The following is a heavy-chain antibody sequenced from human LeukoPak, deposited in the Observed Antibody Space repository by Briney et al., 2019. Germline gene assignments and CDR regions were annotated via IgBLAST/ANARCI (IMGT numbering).Heavy chain of an antibody. CDR2: IYTTGST. CDR1: GFTVSGNY. D-gene: IGHD1-26*01. V-gene: IGHV3-53*01. CDR3: ARDHVTSGPGYFDY. J-gene: IGHJ4*02. Sequence: PGGSLRLSCAASGFTVSGNYMSWVRQAPGKGLEWVSSIYTTGSTYYADSVKGRFSISRDNSKNTLYLQMNSLRAEDTAMYYCARDHVTSGPGYFDYWGQGILVTVSS.